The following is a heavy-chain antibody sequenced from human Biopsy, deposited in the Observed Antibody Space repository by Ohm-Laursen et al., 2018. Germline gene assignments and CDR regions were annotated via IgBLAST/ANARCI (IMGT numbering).Heavy chain of an antibody. CDR2: IRDHANSYTT. CDR1: GFSFSDNY. Sequence: SLRLSRTASGFSFSDNYMDWVRQAPGKGLEWVGRIRDHANSYTTDYAASVKGRFTISRDDSKNSLYLQMNSLKTEDTALYYCARAGRYCSGGGCYSWFDSWGQGTQVAVSS. V-gene: IGHV3-72*01. D-gene: IGHD2-15*01. J-gene: IGHJ5*01. CDR3: ARAGRYCSGGGCYSWFDS.